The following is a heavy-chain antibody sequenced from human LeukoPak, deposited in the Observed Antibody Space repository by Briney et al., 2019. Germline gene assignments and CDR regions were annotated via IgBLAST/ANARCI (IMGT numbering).Heavy chain of an antibody. V-gene: IGHV3-48*03. Sequence: PGGSLRLSCAASGFTFSSYEINWVRQAPGKGLEWVSYISSSGSTIYYADSVKGRFTISRDNAKNSLYLQMNSLRAEDTAVYYCARGAPTMTTVTTPLDYWGQGTLVTVSS. D-gene: IGHD4-11*01. CDR1: GFTFSSYE. J-gene: IGHJ4*02. CDR2: ISSSGSTI. CDR3: ARGAPTMTTVTTPLDY.